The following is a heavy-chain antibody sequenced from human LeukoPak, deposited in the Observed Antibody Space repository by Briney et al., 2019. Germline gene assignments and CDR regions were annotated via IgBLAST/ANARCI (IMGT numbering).Heavy chain of an antibody. CDR2: VSNSGTTI. D-gene: IGHD1-26*01. V-gene: IGHV3-11*04. CDR1: GFTFSNYY. Sequence: GGSLRLSCAASGFTFSNYYMSWIRQAPGKGLEWVSYVSNSGTTIDYAASVKGRFTISRDNAKNSLYLQMNSLRAEDTAVYYCARGGYSGNYLGNAFDIWGQGTVVTVSS. J-gene: IGHJ3*02. CDR3: ARGGYSGNYLGNAFDI.